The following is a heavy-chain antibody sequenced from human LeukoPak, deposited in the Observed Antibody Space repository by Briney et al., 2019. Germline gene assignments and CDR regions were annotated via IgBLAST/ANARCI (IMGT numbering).Heavy chain of an antibody. D-gene: IGHD6-13*01. CDR1: GGSIGSYY. CDR3: ARAYSTSWYYFDS. V-gene: IGHV4-59*13. J-gene: IGHJ4*02. Sequence: SETLSLTCTVSGGSIGSYYWSWIRQPPGKGLEWIGDIYYSGHTNYNPSLKSRVAISVDTSKNRFSLKLNSVTAADTAVYYCARAYSTSWYYFDSWGQGTLVTVPS. CDR2: IYYSGHT.